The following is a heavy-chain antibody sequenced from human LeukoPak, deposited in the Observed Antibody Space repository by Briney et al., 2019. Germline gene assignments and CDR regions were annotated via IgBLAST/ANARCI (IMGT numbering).Heavy chain of an antibody. CDR1: GFTFDDYA. CDR3: AKPGTRLSRHVPYYFDY. V-gene: IGHV3-9*01. Sequence: QPGRSLRLSCAASGFTFDDYAMHWVRQAPGKGLEWVSGISWNSGSIGYADSVKGRFTISRDNAKNSLYLQMNSLRAEDTALYYCAKPGTRLSRHVPYYFDYWGQGTLVTVSS. J-gene: IGHJ4*02. D-gene: IGHD1-1*01. CDR2: ISWNSGSI.